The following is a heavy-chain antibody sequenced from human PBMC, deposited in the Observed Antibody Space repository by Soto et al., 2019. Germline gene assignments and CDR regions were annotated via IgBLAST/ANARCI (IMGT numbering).Heavy chain of an antibody. J-gene: IGHJ6*02. D-gene: IGHD3-3*01. CDR3: ARDHLEEFWLDNYYYYYVIDV. CDR1: GFTFSSYW. CDR2: IKQDGSEK. Sequence: PGGSLRLSCAASGFTFSSYWMSWVRQAPGKGLEWVANIKQDGSEKYYVDSVKGRFTISRDNAKNSLYLQMNSLRAEDTAVYYCARDHLEEFWLDNYYYYYVIDVWGQGSSVTGSS. V-gene: IGHV3-7*04.